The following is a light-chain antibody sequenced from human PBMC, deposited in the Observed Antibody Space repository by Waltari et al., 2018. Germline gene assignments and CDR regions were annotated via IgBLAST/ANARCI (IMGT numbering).Light chain of an antibody. J-gene: IGKJ4*01. CDR1: QSVLYSSNNKNY. Sequence: DIVMTQSPDSLAVSLGERAALTAKSRQSVLYSSNNKNYVAWYQQKPGQPPKLLVYWASTRESGVPDRFSGSGSGTDFSLTISSLQAEDVAVYYCQQFYSLPVTFGGGTNVEIK. CDR3: QQFYSLPVT. CDR2: WAS. V-gene: IGKV4-1*01.